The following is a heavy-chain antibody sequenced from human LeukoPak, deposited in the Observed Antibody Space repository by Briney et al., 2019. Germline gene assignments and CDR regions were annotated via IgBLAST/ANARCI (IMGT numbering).Heavy chain of an antibody. CDR2: ISSSSSYI. CDR1: GFTFSRYS. D-gene: IGHD5-18*01. Sequence: GGSLRLSCEASGFTFSRYSLTWVRQAPGKGLEWVSSISSSSSYIYYADSVKGRFTISRDNAKNSLYLQMNSLRAEDTALYYCARQADTAMLIWSFTDYWGQGTLVTVSS. V-gene: IGHV3-21*01. CDR3: ARQADTAMLIWSFTDY. J-gene: IGHJ4*02.